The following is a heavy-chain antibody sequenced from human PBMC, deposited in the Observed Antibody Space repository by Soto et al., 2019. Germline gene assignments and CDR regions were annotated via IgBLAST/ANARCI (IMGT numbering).Heavy chain of an antibody. CDR3: ATLYSRLRYFDWFDY. Sequence: GESLKISCKGSGYSFTSYWIGWVRQMPGKGLEWMGIIYPGDSDTRYSPSFQGQVTISADKSISTAYLQWSSLKASDTAMYYCATLYSRLRYFDWFDYWGQGTLVTVSS. J-gene: IGHJ4*02. CDR2: IYPGDSDT. D-gene: IGHD3-9*01. V-gene: IGHV5-51*01. CDR1: GYSFTSYW.